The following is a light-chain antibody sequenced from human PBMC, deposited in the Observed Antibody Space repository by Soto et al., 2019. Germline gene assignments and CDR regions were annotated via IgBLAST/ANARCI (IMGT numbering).Light chain of an antibody. V-gene: IGLV1-51*01. Sequence: QSVLTQPPSVSAAPGQMVTISCSGSSSSIGSNYASWYQQLPGTAPKLLIYENNKRPSGIPDRFSDSKSGTSATLGIAGLQTGDEADYYCGTWDSSLSVYVFGTGTKLTVL. CDR1: SSSIGSNY. CDR2: ENN. CDR3: GTWDSSLSVYV. J-gene: IGLJ1*01.